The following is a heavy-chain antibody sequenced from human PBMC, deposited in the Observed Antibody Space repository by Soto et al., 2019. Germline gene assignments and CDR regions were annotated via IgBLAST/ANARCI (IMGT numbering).Heavy chain of an antibody. CDR2: IYYSGNT. V-gene: IGHV4-30-4*01. J-gene: IGHJ4*02. CDR1: GGSISSGGSY. Sequence: SETLSLTCTVSGGSISSGGSYWGWIRQPPGKGLEWIGYIYYSGNTYFNPSLKSRVTLSVDTSKNQFSLNLSSVTAADTAVYYCVRYCSTTKCPFDYWGQGTLVTVSP. D-gene: IGHD2-2*01. CDR3: VRYCSTTKCPFDY.